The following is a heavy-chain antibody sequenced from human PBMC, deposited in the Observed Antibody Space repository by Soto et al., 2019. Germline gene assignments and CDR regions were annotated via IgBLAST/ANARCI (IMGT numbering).Heavy chain of an antibody. Sequence: SETLSLTCTVSGGSISSSSYYWGWIRQPPGKGLEWIGSIYYSGSTYYNPSLKSRVTISVDTSKNQFSLKLSSVTAADTAVYYCARRRTYYDFWPYDEYYYYGMDVWGQGTTVTVS. J-gene: IGHJ6*02. V-gene: IGHV4-39*01. CDR2: IYYSGST. D-gene: IGHD3-3*01. CDR3: ARRRTYYDFWPYDEYYYYGMDV. CDR1: GGSISSSSYY.